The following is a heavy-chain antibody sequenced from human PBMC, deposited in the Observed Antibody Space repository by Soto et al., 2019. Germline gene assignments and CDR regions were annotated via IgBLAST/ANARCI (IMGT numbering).Heavy chain of an antibody. V-gene: IGHV1-69*11. CDR1: GGTFSNYA. Sequence: QVQLVQSGAEVKNPGSSVRVSCKASGGTFSNYAISWVRQAPGQGLEWMGGIIPPLGTTNYVQKFQGRVTITADESTRTANRELSSLRPEDTAVYYCARGGFWNGYYSWFDPWGQGTLVTVSS. CDR2: IIPPLGTT. J-gene: IGHJ5*02. CDR3: ARGGFWNGYYSWFDP. D-gene: IGHD3-3*01.